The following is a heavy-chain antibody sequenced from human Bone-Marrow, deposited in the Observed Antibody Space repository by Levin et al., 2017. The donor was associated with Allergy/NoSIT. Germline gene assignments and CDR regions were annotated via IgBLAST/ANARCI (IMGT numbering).Heavy chain of an antibody. V-gene: IGHV3-9*01. D-gene: IGHD3-3*01. J-gene: IGHJ4*02. CDR3: AKGRHYDFWSGYLFDY. CDR1: GFTFDDSA. CDR2: ISWNSGSI. Sequence: LSLTCAASGFTFDDSAMHWVRQAPGKGLEWVSGISWNSGSIGYADSVKGRFTISRDNAKNSLYLQMNSLRAEDTALYYCAKGRHYDFWSGYLFDYWGQGTLVTVSS.